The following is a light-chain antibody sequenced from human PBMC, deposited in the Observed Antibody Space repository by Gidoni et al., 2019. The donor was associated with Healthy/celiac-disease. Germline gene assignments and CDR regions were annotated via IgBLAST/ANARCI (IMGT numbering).Light chain of an antibody. CDR3: QQSYSTLT. Sequence: PSCLSASVGDRVSITGRASQSMSSYLNWYQQKPGKAPQLLISAASSLQSGVPSRISGSGSGTDFTLTISSLQPEDFATYYCQQSYSTLTFGGGTKVEIK. J-gene: IGKJ4*01. V-gene: IGKV1-39*01. CDR1: QSMSSY. CDR2: AAS.